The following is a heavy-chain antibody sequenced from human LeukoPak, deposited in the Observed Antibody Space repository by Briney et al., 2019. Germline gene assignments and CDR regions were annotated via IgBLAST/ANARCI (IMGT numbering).Heavy chain of an antibody. CDR2: INHSGST. CDR3: ARGGRIAAAGTGYFDY. Sequence: PSETLSLTCTVSGASISSYYWSWIRQPPGKGLEWIGEINHSGSTNYDPSLKSRVTISVDTSKNQFSLKLSSVTAADTAVYYCARGGRIAAAGTGYFDYWGQGTLVTVSS. CDR1: GASISSYY. J-gene: IGHJ4*02. D-gene: IGHD6-13*01. V-gene: IGHV4-34*01.